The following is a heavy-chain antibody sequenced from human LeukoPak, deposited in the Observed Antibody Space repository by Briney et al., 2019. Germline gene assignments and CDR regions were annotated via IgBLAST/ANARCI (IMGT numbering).Heavy chain of an antibody. Sequence: GPTLVNPTQTLTLTCTFSGFSLSTTGMCGSWIREPPGKALAWLALIYWDDDKRYSPSLKSRLTITKDTSKNQVVLTMTNMDPVDTATYYCAHRGYSGYAYSYFDYWGQGTLVTVSS. CDR1: GFSLSTTGMC. J-gene: IGHJ4*02. V-gene: IGHV2-5*08. D-gene: IGHD5-12*01. CDR2: IYWDDDK. CDR3: AHRGYSGYAYSYFDY.